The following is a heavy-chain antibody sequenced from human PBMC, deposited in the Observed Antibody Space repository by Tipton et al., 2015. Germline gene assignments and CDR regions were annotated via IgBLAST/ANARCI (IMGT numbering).Heavy chain of an antibody. CDR1: GYSFPNYW. J-gene: IGHJ5*02. CDR3: ARQGNPVTPYNSFDP. V-gene: IGHV5-51*01. Sequence: QLVQSGAEVKKPGESLKISCKGSGYSFPNYWIGWVRQMPGKGLEWMGIIYPDDSDTRYSPSFQGQVTISADKSISTAYLQWNSLKASDPAIYYCARQGNPVTPYNSFDPWGQGTLVTVSS. D-gene: IGHD4-11*01. CDR2: IYPDDSDT.